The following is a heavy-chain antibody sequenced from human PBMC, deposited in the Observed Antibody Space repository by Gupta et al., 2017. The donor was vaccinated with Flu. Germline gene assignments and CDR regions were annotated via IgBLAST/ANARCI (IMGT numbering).Heavy chain of an antibody. D-gene: IGHD3-22*01. CDR3: ARDGYSDGMGY. CDR2: INSDGSST. Sequence: ELWLVESGGGLVQPGGSLRLSCGASGFIFSSYWMHWVRQAPGKGLVWVSRINSDGSSTSYADSVKGRFTTSRDNAKNTLYLQMNSLRAEDTAVYYCARDGYSDGMGYWGQGTLVTVSS. V-gene: IGHV3-74*01. J-gene: IGHJ4*02. CDR1: GFIFSSYW.